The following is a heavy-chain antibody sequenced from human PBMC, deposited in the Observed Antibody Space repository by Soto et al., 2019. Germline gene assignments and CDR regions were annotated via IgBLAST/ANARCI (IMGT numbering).Heavy chain of an antibody. CDR2: INTAGSTK. D-gene: IGHD2-2*01. CDR1: GFTFSNFE. V-gene: IGHV3-48*03. J-gene: IGHJ6*02. CDR3: ARAECSTPNCLTAYYSYGLDV. Sequence: LRLSCAASGFTFSNFEMHWVRQAPGKGLEWVSYINTAGSTKYYAESVKGRFTISRDNARNSLFLQMNSLRAEDTAVYYCARAECSTPNCLTAYYSYGLDVWGQGTTVTVSS.